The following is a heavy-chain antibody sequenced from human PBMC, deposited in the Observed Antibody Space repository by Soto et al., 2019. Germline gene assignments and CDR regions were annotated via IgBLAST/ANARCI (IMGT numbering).Heavy chain of an antibody. CDR1: GFTFSDFA. CDR3: EKMEGMDTWAYSFDY. CDR2: IYGGGNGP. J-gene: IGHJ4*02. V-gene: IGHV3-23*01. Sequence: EVQVLESGGGLVQPGGSLRLPCAATGFTFSDFAMSWVRQAPGKGLEWVSRIYGGGNGPHYADSVKGRVTISRDNSKNTLYLQMNSLRAEDTAVYYCEKMEGMDTWAYSFDYWGQGTLVTVSS. D-gene: IGHD5-18*01.